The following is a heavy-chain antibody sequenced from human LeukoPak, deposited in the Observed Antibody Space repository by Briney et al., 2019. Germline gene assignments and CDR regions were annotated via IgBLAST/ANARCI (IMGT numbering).Heavy chain of an antibody. CDR3: ARDLLEWYFDY. Sequence: GESLRLSCAASGFTVSSTYMSWVRQTPGKGLEWVSVIYSGGSTYYADSVKGRFTISRDNSKNTLYLQMNSLRAEDTAVYYCARDLLEWYFDYWGQGTLVTVSS. CDR2: IYSGGST. CDR1: GFTVSSTY. V-gene: IGHV3-66*01. J-gene: IGHJ4*02. D-gene: IGHD3-3*01.